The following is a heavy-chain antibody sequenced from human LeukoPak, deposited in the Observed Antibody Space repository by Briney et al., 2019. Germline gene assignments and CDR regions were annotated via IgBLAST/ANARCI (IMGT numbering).Heavy chain of an antibody. D-gene: IGHD4-17*01. CDR3: AKDGTVTPHY. CDR2: ISYDGSNK. Sequence: GGSLRLSCAASGFTFSSYGMHWVRQAPGKELEWVAVISYDGSNKYYADSVKGRFTISRDNSKNTLYLQMNSLRAEDTAVYYCAKDGTVTPHYWGQGTLVTVSS. CDR1: GFTFSSYG. J-gene: IGHJ4*02. V-gene: IGHV3-30*18.